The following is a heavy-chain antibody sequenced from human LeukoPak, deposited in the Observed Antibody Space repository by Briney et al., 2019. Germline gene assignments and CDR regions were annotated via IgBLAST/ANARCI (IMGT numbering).Heavy chain of an antibody. D-gene: IGHD2-2*01. V-gene: IGHV1-69*06. CDR1: GGTFSSYD. CDR2: IIPIFGTA. J-gene: IGHJ5*02. Sequence: GASVKVSCKAYGGTFSSYDISWVRQAPGQGLEWMGGIIPIFGTANYAQKFQGRVTITADKSTSTAYMELSRLRSEDTAVYYCAREVGYQLLEGIRFDPWGQGTLVTVPS. CDR3: AREVGYQLLEGIRFDP.